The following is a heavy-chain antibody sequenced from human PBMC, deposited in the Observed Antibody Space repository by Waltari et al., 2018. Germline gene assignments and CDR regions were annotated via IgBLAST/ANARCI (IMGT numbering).Heavy chain of an antibody. CDR3: ARGAGLYNWFDP. CDR1: GGSISSSSYY. D-gene: IGHD3-10*01. Sequence: QLQLQESGPGLVKPSETLSLTCTVSGGSISSSSYYWGWIRQPPGKGLEWIGSIYYSGSTYYNPSLKSRVTISVDTSKNQFSLKLSSVTAADTAVYYYARGAGLYNWFDPWGQGTLVTVSS. CDR2: IYYSGST. V-gene: IGHV4-39*01. J-gene: IGHJ5*02.